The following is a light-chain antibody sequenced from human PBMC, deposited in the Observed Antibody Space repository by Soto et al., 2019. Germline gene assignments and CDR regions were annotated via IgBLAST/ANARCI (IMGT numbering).Light chain of an antibody. J-gene: IGLJ1*01. CDR2: QDT. V-gene: IGLV3-25*02. CDR1: ALPRQY. CDR3: QSADTSGNIEV. Sequence: SYELTQPPSMSVSPGQTAVITCSGDALPRQYAYWFKQKPGQAPVLVIYQDTRRPPTIPARFSGSASGTTVSLTISGVHADDEADYYCQSADTSGNIEVFGPGTKATVL.